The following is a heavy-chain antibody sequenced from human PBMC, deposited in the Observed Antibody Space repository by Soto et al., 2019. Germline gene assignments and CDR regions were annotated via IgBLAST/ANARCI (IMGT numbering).Heavy chain of an antibody. CDR2: IYYSGST. CDR1: GGSISSYY. Sequence: PSETLSLTCTVSGGSISSYYWSWIRQPPGKGLEWIGSIYYSGSTYYNPSLKSRVTISVDTSKNQFSLKLSSVTAADTAVYYCARRITMVRGVMLHNWFDPWGQGTLVTVSS. V-gene: IGHV4-39*01. CDR3: ARRITMVRGVMLHNWFDP. J-gene: IGHJ5*02. D-gene: IGHD3-10*01.